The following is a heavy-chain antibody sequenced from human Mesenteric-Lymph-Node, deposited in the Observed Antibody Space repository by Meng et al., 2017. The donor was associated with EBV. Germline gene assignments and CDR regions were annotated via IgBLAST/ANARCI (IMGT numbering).Heavy chain of an antibody. CDR3: AKSLDSGGYYFDL. D-gene: IGHD2-15*01. CDR2: IYNSGIT. V-gene: IGHV4-4*02. J-gene: IGHJ4*02. Sequence: QVQLEGGGPGLVNPWGTLALTCGVSVVSVRTDSWWNWVRQSPGGGLEWIGQIYNSGITNYNPSLKSRVTISLDTSKNQFSLKLTSLTAADTAIYYCAKSLDSGGYYFDLWGQGSLVTVSS. CDR1: VVSVRTDSW.